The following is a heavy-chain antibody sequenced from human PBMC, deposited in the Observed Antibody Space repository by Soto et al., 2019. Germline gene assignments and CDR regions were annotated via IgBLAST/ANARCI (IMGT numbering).Heavy chain of an antibody. CDR2: ISGSGGST. Sequence: GGSLRLSCAASGFTFSSYAMSWVRQAPGKGLEWVSAISGSGGSTYYADSVKGRFTISRDNSKNTLYLQMNSLRAEDTAVYYCAKGDGDGSGSYYNPYYYYGMDVWGQGTTVTVSS. CDR3: AKGDGDGSGSYYNPYYYYGMDV. V-gene: IGHV3-23*01. CDR1: GFTFSSYA. J-gene: IGHJ6*02. D-gene: IGHD3-10*01.